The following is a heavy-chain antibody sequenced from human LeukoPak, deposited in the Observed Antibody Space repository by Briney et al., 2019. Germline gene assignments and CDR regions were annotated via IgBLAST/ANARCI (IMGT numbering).Heavy chain of an antibody. CDR1: GGSISSYY. D-gene: IGHD3-10*01. CDR2: IYYSGST. Sequence: SETLSLTCTVSGGSISSYYWSWIRQPPGKGLEWIGYIYYSGSTNYNPSLKSRVTISVDTSKNQFSLKLSSVTAADTAVYYCARQSSDGSEKQAIYFDYWGQGTLVTDSS. V-gene: IGHV4-59*08. J-gene: IGHJ4*02. CDR3: ARQSSDGSEKQAIYFDY.